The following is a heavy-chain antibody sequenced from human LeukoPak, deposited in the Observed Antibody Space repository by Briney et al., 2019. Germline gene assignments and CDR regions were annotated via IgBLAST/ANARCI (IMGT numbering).Heavy chain of an antibody. CDR3: ARGRLGYSYGSPYYYYYYYMDV. D-gene: IGHD5-18*01. V-gene: IGHV4-4*07. CDR2: IYTSGTT. CDR1: GGSISSYY. J-gene: IGHJ6*03. Sequence: SETLSLTCTVSGGSISSYYWSWIRQPAGKGLEWIGRIYTSGTTNYNPSLKSRVTMSVDTSKNQFSLKLSSVTAADTAVYYCARGRLGYSYGSPYYYYYYYMDVWGKGTTVTISS.